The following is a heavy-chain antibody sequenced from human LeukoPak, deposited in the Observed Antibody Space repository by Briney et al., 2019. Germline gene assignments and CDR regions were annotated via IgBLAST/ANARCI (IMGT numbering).Heavy chain of an antibody. CDR1: GGSFSGYY. Sequence: PSETLSLTCAVYGGSFSGYYWSWIRQPPGKGLEWIGEINHSGSINYNPSLKSRVTISVDTSKNQFSLKLSSVTAADTAVYYCARGGLYSSGWYEDYWGQGTLVTVSS. CDR3: ARGGLYSSGWYEDY. CDR2: INHSGSI. J-gene: IGHJ4*02. D-gene: IGHD6-19*01. V-gene: IGHV4-34*01.